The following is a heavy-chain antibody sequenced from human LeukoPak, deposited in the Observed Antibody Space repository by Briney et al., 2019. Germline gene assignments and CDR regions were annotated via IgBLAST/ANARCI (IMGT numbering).Heavy chain of an antibody. V-gene: IGHV3-48*01. CDR1: GFPFSRYS. CDR2: IGSGSSTI. CDR3: ARSRSTIFESWFDP. D-gene: IGHD3-3*01. J-gene: IGHJ5*02. Sequence: GGSLRLSCAASGFPFSRYSMNWVRQAPGKGLEWVSYIGSGSSTIYYAGSVKGRFTISRDNAKNSLYLQMDSLRAEDTAVYYCARSRSTIFESWFDPWGQGTLVTVSS.